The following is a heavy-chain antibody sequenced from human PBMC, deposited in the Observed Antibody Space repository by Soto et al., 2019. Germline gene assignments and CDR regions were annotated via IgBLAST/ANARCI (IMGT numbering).Heavy chain of an antibody. J-gene: IGHJ6*02. CDR2: ISYDGSKK. CDR1: GFTFSSYA. D-gene: IGHD2-2*01. CDR3: ARELRKGYCTSTSCDYGMDV. Sequence: QVQLEESGGGVGQPGRSLRLSCAASGFTFSSYAMYWIRQAPGKGLEWVAVISYDGSKKYSADSVKGRFTISRDKSKNTLYLQMNSLRAEDTAVYYCARELRKGYCTSTSCDYGMDVWGQGTTVTVSS. V-gene: IGHV3-30-3*01.